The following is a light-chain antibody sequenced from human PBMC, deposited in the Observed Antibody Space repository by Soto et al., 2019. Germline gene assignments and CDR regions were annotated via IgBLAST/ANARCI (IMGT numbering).Light chain of an antibody. CDR1: QSVSSSY. Sequence: DIVLTQSPGTLSLSPGERAALSCRASQSVSSSYLAWYQQKPRQAPRLLIYGASNRGTGIPDRFSGSGSGTDFTLTISRLEPEDFAVYYCQQYDNSPLTFGGGTKVEIK. CDR2: GAS. V-gene: IGKV3-20*01. J-gene: IGKJ4*01. CDR3: QQYDNSPLT.